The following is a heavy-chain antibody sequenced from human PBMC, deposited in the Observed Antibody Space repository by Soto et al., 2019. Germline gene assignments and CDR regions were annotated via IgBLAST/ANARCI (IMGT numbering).Heavy chain of an antibody. J-gene: IGHJ5*02. CDR1: GFTFSSYG. CDR3: ANSPYYYDSSGYLGFDP. D-gene: IGHD3-22*01. V-gene: IGHV3-30*18. CDR2: ISYDGSNK. Sequence: GGSLRLSCAASGFTFSSYGMHWVRQAPGKGLEWVAVISYDGSNKYYADSVKGRFTISRDNSKNTLYLQMNSLRAEDTAVYYCANSPYYYDSSGYLGFDPWGQGTLVTVSS.